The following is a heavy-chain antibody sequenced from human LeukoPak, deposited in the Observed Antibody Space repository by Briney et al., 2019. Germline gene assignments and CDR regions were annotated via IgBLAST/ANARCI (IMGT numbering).Heavy chain of an antibody. J-gene: IGHJ4*02. V-gene: IGHV1-18*01. CDR2: ISAYNGNT. CDR3: ARGAYGDY. CDR1: GYTFTNYN. D-gene: IGHD4-17*01. Sequence: GASVKVSCKAFGYTFTNYNITWVRKAPGKGLEWMGWISAYNGNTNYAPNFQARVTMTTDTSTTTAYMDLRSLSSDDTAVYYCARGAYGDYWGQGTLVTVSS.